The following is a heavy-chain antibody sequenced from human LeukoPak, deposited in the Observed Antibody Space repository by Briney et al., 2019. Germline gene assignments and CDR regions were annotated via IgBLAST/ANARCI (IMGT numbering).Heavy chain of an antibody. D-gene: IGHD6-19*01. Sequence: AGGSLRLSCAASGFTFSNAWMSWVRQAPGKGLEWVGRIKSKTDGGTTDYAAPVKGRFTISRDDSKNTLYLQMNSLKTEDTAVYYCTTPFLAVAGQIDYWGQGTLVTVSS. CDR1: GFTFSNAW. J-gene: IGHJ4*02. CDR3: TTPFLAVAGQIDY. CDR2: IKSKTDGGTT. V-gene: IGHV3-15*01.